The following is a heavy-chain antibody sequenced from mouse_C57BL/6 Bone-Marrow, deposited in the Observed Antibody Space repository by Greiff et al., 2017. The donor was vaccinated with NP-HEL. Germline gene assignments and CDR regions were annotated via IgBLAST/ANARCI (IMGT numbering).Heavy chain of an antibody. Sequence: QVQLKQSGAELARPGASVKLSCKASGYTFTSYGISWVKQRTGQGLEWIGEIYPRSGNTYYNEKFKGKATLTADKSSSTAYMELRSLTSEYSAVYFCARSKAYYSNYVTFAYWGQGTLVTVSA. V-gene: IGHV1-81*01. D-gene: IGHD2-5*01. J-gene: IGHJ3*01. CDR2: IYPRSGNT. CDR3: ARSKAYYSNYVTFAY. CDR1: GYTFTSYG.